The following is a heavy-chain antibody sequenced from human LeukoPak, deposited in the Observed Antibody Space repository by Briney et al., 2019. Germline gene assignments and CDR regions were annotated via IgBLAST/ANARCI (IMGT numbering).Heavy chain of an antibody. D-gene: IGHD6-13*01. Sequence: GGSLRLSCAASGFTFSSYWMHWVRQAPGKGLVWVSRINSDGSSTSYADSVKGRFIISRDSAKNTLYLQMNSLRAEDTAVYYCARDGEAAGVYYYYGMDVWGQGTTVTVSS. CDR2: INSDGSST. CDR3: ARDGEAAGVYYYYGMDV. CDR1: GFTFSSYW. V-gene: IGHV3-74*01. J-gene: IGHJ6*02.